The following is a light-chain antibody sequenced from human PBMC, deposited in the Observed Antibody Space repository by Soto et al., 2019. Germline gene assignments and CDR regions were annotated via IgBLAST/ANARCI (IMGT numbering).Light chain of an antibody. CDR3: SSYTSSGAPHYG. CDR1: SSDVGGYNY. Sequence: QSALTQPASVSGSPGQSITISCTGTSSDVGGYNYVSWYQHHPGMAPKLIIYDVSNRPSGVSNHFSASKSGNTASLTISGLQAEDEADYYCSSYTSSGAPHYGFGTGTKVTVL. V-gene: IGLV2-14*03. J-gene: IGLJ1*01. CDR2: DVS.